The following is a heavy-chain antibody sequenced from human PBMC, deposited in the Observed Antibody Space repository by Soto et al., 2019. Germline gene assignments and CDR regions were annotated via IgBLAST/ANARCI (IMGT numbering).Heavy chain of an antibody. CDR3: ARDQLGATGDY. CDR1: GYTFTSYG. CDR2: ISAYNGNT. Sequence: QIQLVQSGAEVKKPGASVKVSCKASGYTFTSYGVSWVRQAPGQGLEWIGWISAYNGNTNYAQKLQGRVTMTTDIYTNAAYMELSRLKSDDPAVDYCARDQLGATGDYWGHGTLVTVSS. D-gene: IGHD1-26*01. V-gene: IGHV1-18*01. J-gene: IGHJ4*01.